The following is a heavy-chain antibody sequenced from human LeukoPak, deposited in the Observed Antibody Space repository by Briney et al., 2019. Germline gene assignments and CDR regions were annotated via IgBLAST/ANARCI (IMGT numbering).Heavy chain of an antibody. CDR1: GVSINTCCYY. CDR2: KYYSGST. CDR3: ARGLPSYGDYVDYYFYMDV. D-gene: IGHD4-17*01. Sequence: ASETLSLTCAISGVSINTCCYYWSWIRQPPGKGLEWIGYKYYSGSTRYNSSLRSRLTISLDTSKNQFSLRLSSVTAADTALYYCARGLPSYGDYVDYYFYMDVWGKGTTVTVSS. J-gene: IGHJ6*03. V-gene: IGHV4-61*01.